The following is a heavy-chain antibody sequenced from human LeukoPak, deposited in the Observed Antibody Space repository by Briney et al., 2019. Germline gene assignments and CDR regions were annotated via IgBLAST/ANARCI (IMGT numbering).Heavy chain of an antibody. J-gene: IGHJ4*02. CDR1: GFTFNSYG. CDR2: IWHDGSNK. CDR3: AKAAGYSSGWPFEY. Sequence: GGSLRLSCAASGFTFNSYGIHWVRQAPGKGLEWVAVIWHDGSNKYYADSVKGRFTISRDNSKHTLYLQMNSLRAEDTAVYYCAKAAGYSSGWPFEYWGQGTLVTVSS. V-gene: IGHV3-33*06. D-gene: IGHD6-19*01.